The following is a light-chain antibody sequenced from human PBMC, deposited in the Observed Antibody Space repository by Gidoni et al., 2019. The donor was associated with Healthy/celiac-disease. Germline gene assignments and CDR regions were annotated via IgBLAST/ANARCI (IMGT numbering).Light chain of an antibody. CDR2: GAS. V-gene: IGKV3-20*01. Sequence: VLTQSPGTLSLSPGERATLSCRASQSVSSSYLAWYQQKPGQAPRLLIYGASSRATGIPDRFSGSGSGTDFTLTISRLEPEDFAVYYCQQDGSSPRTFXGXTKVEIK. J-gene: IGKJ4*01. CDR3: QQDGSSPRT. CDR1: QSVSSSY.